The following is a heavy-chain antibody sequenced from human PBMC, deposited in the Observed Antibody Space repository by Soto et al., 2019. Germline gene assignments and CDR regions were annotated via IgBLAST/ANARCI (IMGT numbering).Heavy chain of an antibody. D-gene: IGHD2-8*02. J-gene: IGHJ4*02. CDR1: GGSLSSGGYF. Sequence: PSETLSLTCTVSGGSLSSGGYFWSWIRQPPGGGLEWIGHIYNMGTTYSNPSLQSQVTISLDTSKNQFSLKLSSVTASDTAVYYCARDKITGLFDYWGQGTLVTVSS. CDR3: ARDKITGLFDY. CDR2: IYNMGTT. V-gene: IGHV4-30-4*01.